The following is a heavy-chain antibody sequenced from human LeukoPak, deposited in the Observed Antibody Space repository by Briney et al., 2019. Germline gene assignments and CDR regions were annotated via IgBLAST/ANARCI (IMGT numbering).Heavy chain of an antibody. J-gene: IGHJ4*02. CDR3: VRDRRRSSSSFDY. V-gene: IGHV3-7*05. D-gene: IGHD6-6*01. CDR2: IKHDGTEK. CDR1: GIPFNIYW. Sequence: GGPLRLSCGASGIPFNIYWMSWVRQAPGKGLEWVANIKHDGTEKNYVDSVKGRFTISRDNTRNSLSLQMSSLRADDTAVYYCVRDRRRSSSSFDYWGQGALVTVSS.